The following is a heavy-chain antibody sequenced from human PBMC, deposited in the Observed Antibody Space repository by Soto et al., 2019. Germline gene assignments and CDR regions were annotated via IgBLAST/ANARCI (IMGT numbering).Heavy chain of an antibody. J-gene: IGHJ4*02. Sequence: GGSLRLSCAASGFTFSRFWMSWVRQAPGKGPEWVANIKEDGREKYYVDSVKGRFTIARDNAKNLLFLQMNSLRVEDTAVYFCAREPNSIDFWGQGT. CDR3: AREPNSIDF. CDR1: GFTFSRFW. D-gene: IGHD1-7*01. CDR2: IKEDGREK. V-gene: IGHV3-7*01.